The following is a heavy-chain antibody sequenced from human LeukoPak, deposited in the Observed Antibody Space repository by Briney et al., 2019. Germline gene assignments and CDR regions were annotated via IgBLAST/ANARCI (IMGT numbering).Heavy chain of an antibody. D-gene: IGHD6-19*01. CDR1: GDSLSNYY. Sequence: PSETLSLTCTVSGDSLSNYYWSWIRQSPGKKLEWIGYMYNRGSTIYNPSLKSRVTISTDTSKNQFSLGLTSVTAADTAVYYCARAEKAVTGTLDYWGQGTLITVSS. CDR2: MYNRGST. J-gene: IGHJ4*02. V-gene: IGHV4-59*01. CDR3: ARAEKAVTGTLDY.